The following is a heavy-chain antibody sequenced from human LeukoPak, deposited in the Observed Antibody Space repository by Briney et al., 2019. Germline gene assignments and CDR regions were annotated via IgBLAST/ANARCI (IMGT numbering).Heavy chain of an antibody. V-gene: IGHV4-59*08. J-gene: IGHJ4*02. D-gene: IGHD3-22*01. CDR1: GASISSHY. Sequence: SETLSLTCTVSGASISSHYWSWIRQPPGKGLEWIGYLYYSGSTNYNPSLKSRVTISVDTSKNQFSLKLSSVTAADTAVYYCARGCPMIPNDAFDIWGQGTLVTVSS. CDR2: LYYSGST. CDR3: ARGCPMIPNDAFDI.